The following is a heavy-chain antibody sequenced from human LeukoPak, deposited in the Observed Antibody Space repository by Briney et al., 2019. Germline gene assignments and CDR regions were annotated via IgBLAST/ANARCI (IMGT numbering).Heavy chain of an antibody. D-gene: IGHD6-19*01. J-gene: IGHJ4*01. V-gene: IGHV4-39*07. Sequence: PSETLSLTCTVSGGSISSSSYYWGWIRQPPGKGLEWIGSIYYSGSTYYNPSLKSRVTMSVDTSKNQFSLKVNSVTAADTATYFCAREVAAGSYRGFDYWGQGTLVTVSS. CDR2: IYYSGST. CDR3: AREVAAGSYRGFDY. CDR1: GGSISSSSYY.